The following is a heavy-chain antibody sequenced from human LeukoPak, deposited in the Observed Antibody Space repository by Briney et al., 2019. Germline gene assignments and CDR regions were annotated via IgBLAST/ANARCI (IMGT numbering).Heavy chain of an antibody. Sequence: ASVKLSCTASGYTFTSYGISWVRQAPGQGLEWISWISAYNGNTNYAQTLQGRVTMTTDTSTSTAYMELRSLRADDTAVYYCARVGGMVVAADPFDYWGQGTLVTVSS. J-gene: IGHJ4*02. CDR2: ISAYNGNT. D-gene: IGHD2-15*01. CDR3: ARVGGMVVAADPFDY. V-gene: IGHV1-18*01. CDR1: GYTFTSYG.